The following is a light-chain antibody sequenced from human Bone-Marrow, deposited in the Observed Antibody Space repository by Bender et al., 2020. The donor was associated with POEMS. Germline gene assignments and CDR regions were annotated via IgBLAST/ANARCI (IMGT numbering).Light chain of an antibody. CDR2: NNE. Sequence: QSVLTQPPSVSGAPGQTVTISCTGTSSNMGAGYGVNWYQQLPGTAPKLLIYNNENRPSGLPDRISGPKSGTSASLAITGLQAEDEADYYCQSYDISLSGWVFGGGTKLTAL. CDR1: SSNMGAGYG. V-gene: IGLV1-40*01. J-gene: IGLJ3*02. CDR3: QSYDISLSGWV.